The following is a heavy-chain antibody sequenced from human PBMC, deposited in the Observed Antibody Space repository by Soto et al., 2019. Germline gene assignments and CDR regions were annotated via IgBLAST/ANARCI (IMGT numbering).Heavy chain of an antibody. Sequence: PGGSLRLSCAASGFTFSSYVMHWVRQAPGKGLEWVAVIWYDGSNKYYADSVKGRFTISRDNSKNTLYLQMNSLRAEDTAVYYCARSYYGGNSRAYYYYYGMDVWGQGTTVTVSS. CDR2: IWYDGSNK. CDR1: GFTFSSYV. V-gene: IGHV3-33*01. D-gene: IGHD4-17*01. CDR3: ARSYYGGNSRAYYYYYGMDV. J-gene: IGHJ6*02.